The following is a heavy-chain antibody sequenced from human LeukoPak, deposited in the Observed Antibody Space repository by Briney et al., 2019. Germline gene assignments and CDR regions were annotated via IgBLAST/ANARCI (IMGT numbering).Heavy chain of an antibody. D-gene: IGHD2-2*01. V-gene: IGHV3-21*01. CDR3: ARAFLGYCSSTSCWNFDY. CDR2: ISSSSSYI. J-gene: IGHJ4*02. CDR1: GFTFSSYG. Sequence: GGSLRLSCAASGFTFSSYGMHWVRQAPGKGLEWVSSISSSSSYIYYADSVKGRFTISRDNAKNSLYLQMNSLRAEDTAVYYCARAFLGYCSSTSCWNFDYWGQGTLVTVSS.